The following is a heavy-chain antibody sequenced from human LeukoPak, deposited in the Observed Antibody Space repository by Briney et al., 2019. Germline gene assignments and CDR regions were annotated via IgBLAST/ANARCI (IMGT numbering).Heavy chain of an antibody. J-gene: IGHJ3*02. CDR2: IYYSGST. Sequence: SETLSLTCTVSGGSISSSNFYWGWIRQPPGKGLEWIGSIYYSGSTYYNPSLKSRVTMSVDTSKNQFSLKLSSVTAADTAVYYCARDLKLDSSGYYGNDAFDIWGQGTMVTVSS. CDR1: GGSISSSNFY. CDR3: ARDLKLDSSGYYGNDAFDI. D-gene: IGHD3-22*01. V-gene: IGHV4-39*07.